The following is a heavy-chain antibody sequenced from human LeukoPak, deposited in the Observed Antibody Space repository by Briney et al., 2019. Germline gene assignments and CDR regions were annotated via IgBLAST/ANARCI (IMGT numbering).Heavy chain of an antibody. V-gene: IGHV3-23*01. J-gene: IGHJ4*02. D-gene: IGHD2-2*01. Sequence: GGSLRLSCAASGFTFSSYAMSWVRQAPGKGLEWVSAISGSGGSTYYADSVKGRFTISRDNSKNTLYLQMNSLRAEDTAVYYCYGSDIVVVPAAIRGIDYWGQGTLVTVSS. CDR2: ISGSGGST. CDR3: YGSDIVVVPAAIRGIDY. CDR1: GFTFSSYA.